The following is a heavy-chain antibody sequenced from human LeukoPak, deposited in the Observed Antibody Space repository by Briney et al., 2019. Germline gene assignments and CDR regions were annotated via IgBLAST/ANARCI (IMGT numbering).Heavy chain of an antibody. CDR2: IYPGDSDT. D-gene: IGHD6-13*01. J-gene: IGHJ4*02. V-gene: IGHV5-51*01. Sequence: GESLKISCKGSGYSFTNYWIGWVRQMPGKGLEWVGIIYPGDSDTRYSPSFQGQVTFSGDKSISTAYLQWSSLKASDTAMYYCARRLPYPSSGSGGFDYWGQGTLVTVSS. CDR1: GYSFTNYW. CDR3: ARRLPYPSSGSGGFDY.